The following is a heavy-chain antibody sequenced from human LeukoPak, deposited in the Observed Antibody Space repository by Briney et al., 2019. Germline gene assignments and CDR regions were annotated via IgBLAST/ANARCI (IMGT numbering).Heavy chain of an antibody. J-gene: IGHJ4*02. V-gene: IGHV3-48*01. CDR1: GFTFSSYW. CDR2: ISSSSSAI. D-gene: IGHD4-17*01. Sequence: GGSLRLSCAASGFTFSSYWMSWVRQAPGKGLEWVSYISSSSSAIYYADSVKGRFTISRDNAKNSLYLQMSSLRVEDTAVYYCARYYGDYFGVDYWGQGTLVTVSS. CDR3: ARYYGDYFGVDY.